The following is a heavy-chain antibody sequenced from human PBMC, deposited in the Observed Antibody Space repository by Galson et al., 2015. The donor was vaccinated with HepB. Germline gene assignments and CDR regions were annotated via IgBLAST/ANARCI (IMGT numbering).Heavy chain of an antibody. J-gene: IGHJ5*02. D-gene: IGHD2-8*02. CDR1: GFPFNNAW. Sequence: SLRLSCAASGFPFNNAWMTWVRQAPGMGLEWVGRIKSKTDDETTDYAAPVKGRFTTSRDDSKNRLYLQMNSLKTEDTAVYYCTTDVHYSTYWSWLDPWGQGTLVTVSS. V-gene: IGHV3-15*01. CDR2: IKSKTDDETT. CDR3: TTDVHYSTYWSWLDP.